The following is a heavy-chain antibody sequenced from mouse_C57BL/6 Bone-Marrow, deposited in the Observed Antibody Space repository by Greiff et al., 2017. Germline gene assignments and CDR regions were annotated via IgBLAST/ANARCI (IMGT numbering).Heavy chain of an antibody. J-gene: IGHJ1*03. Sequence: QVQLQQSGAELVRPGASVTLSCKASGYTFTDYEMHWVKQTPVHGLEWIGAIDPETGGTAYNQKFKGKAILTADKSSSTAYMELRSLTSEDSAVYYCTRGVTKAYWYFDVWGTETTVTVSS. CDR1: GYTFTDYE. CDR2: IDPETGGT. D-gene: IGHD2-3*01. V-gene: IGHV1-15*01. CDR3: TRGVTKAYWYFDV.